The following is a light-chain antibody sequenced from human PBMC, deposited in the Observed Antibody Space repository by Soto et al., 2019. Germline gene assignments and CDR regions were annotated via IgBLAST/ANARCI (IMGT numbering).Light chain of an antibody. CDR1: SSDVGGYNY. V-gene: IGLV2-14*01. J-gene: IGLJ2*01. CDR3: SSYTSSSTVI. CDR2: DVR. Sequence: QSALTQPASVSGSPGQSITISCNGTSSDVGGYNYISWYQQHPGKAPKFIIYDVRNRPSGVSNRFSGSRSGNTASLTISGLQAEDEADYYCSSYTSSSTVIFGGGTQLTVL.